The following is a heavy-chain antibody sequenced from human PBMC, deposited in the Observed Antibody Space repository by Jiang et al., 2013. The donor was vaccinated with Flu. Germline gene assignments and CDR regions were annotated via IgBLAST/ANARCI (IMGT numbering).Heavy chain of an antibody. CDR1: GGSISSYY. CDR2: IYYSGST. CDR3: ARGRVVEAFDI. V-gene: IGHV4-59*01. J-gene: IGHJ3*02. Sequence: GSGLVKPSETLSLTCTVSGGSISSYYWSWIRQPPGKGLEWIGYIYYSGSTNYNPSLKSRVTISVDTSKNQFSLKLSSVTAADTAVYYCARGRVVEAFDIWGQGTMVTVSS. D-gene: IGHD2-15*01.